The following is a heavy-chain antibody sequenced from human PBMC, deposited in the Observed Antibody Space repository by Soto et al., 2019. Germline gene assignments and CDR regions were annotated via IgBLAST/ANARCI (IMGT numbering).Heavy chain of an antibody. J-gene: IGHJ6*02. CDR3: AREGPATYYYYGMDV. CDR1: GYSFTTYG. CDR2: ISGYNGNT. V-gene: IGHV1-18*01. Sequence: QVQLVQSRGEVKKPGASVKVSCKTSGYSFTTYGISWVRQAPGQGLEWMGWISGYNGNTNYAQKLQGRVTMTTDTATSTAYMELRSLRSDDTAVYDCAREGPATYYYYGMDVWGQGSTVTVSS.